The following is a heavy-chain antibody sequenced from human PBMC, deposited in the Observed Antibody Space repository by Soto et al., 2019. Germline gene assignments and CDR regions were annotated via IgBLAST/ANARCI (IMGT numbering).Heavy chain of an antibody. CDR2: ISGSGGST. J-gene: IGHJ4*02. CDR1: GFTFSSYA. V-gene: IGHV3-23*01. D-gene: IGHD3-10*01. CDR3: AKAGRGIYYYGSGSYADY. Sequence: SCAASGFTFSSYAMSWVRQAPGKGLEWVSAISGSGGSTYYADSVKGRFTISRDNSKNTLYLQMNSLRAEDTAVYYCAKAGRGIYYYGSGSYADYWGQGTLVTVS.